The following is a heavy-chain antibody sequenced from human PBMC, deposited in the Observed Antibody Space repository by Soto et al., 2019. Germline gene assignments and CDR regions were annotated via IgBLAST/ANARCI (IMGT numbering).Heavy chain of an antibody. D-gene: IGHD2-2*03. V-gene: IGHV3-48*02. CDR3: ARGLGSTRPSYFDL. CDR1: GFTFSGYS. CDR2: IRSTDGTT. J-gene: IGHJ5*02. Sequence: EVQLVESGGGLVQPGGSLRLSCAASGFTFSGYSMNWVRQAPGKGLEWVSYIRSTDGTTFYADSVKGRFTISRDNAKKSLYVQMNSLRDEDTAVYYCARGLGSTRPSYFDLWGQGTLVTVSS.